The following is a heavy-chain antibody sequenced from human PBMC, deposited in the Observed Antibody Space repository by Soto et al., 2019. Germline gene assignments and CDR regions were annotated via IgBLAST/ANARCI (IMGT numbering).Heavy chain of an antibody. Sequence: SETLCLTCAVSGGTIASSNCWSWVRQPPGKRLEWSEEIYHSGSTNYNSSITSRVTISVDKSKNQFSLTLSSVTAEDTGVYYCARVSGSYYYGMDVWGQGTTVTVSS. CDR3: ARVSGSYYYGMDV. CDR2: IYHSGST. CDR1: GGTIASSNC. V-gene: IGHV4-4*02. J-gene: IGHJ6*02. D-gene: IGHD1-26*01.